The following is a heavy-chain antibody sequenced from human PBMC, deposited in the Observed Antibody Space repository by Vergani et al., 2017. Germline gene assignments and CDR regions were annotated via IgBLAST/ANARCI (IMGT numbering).Heavy chain of an antibody. CDR2: ISYLGTT. Sequence: QVQLQASGPGLVKPSLTLSLTSPVSGRSISTGISYWSWIRPPPGGALVWIGYISYLGTTYYNPSLESRISMSVDTSKNQFSLKLSSVTAADTAVYYWDTVYYDSETFPPDGDFDVWGQGTMVTVSS. CDR1: GRSISTGISY. J-gene: IGHJ3*01. D-gene: IGHD3-16*01. V-gene: IGHV4-30-4*08. CDR3: DTVYYDSETFPPDGDFDV.